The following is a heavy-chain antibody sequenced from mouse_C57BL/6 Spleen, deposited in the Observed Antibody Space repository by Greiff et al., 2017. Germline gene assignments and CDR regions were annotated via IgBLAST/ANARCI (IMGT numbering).Heavy chain of an antibody. CDR1: GYTFTSYW. Sequence: QVQLQQPGAELVMPGASVKLSCKASGYTFTSYWMHWVKQRPGQGLEWIGEIDPSDSYTTYNQKFKGKSTLTVDKSSSTAYMQLSSLTSEDSAVYYCARGIITTVVATNYYAMDYWGQGTSVTVSS. D-gene: IGHD1-1*01. CDR2: IDPSDSYT. V-gene: IGHV1-69*01. CDR3: ARGIITTVVATNYYAMDY. J-gene: IGHJ4*01.